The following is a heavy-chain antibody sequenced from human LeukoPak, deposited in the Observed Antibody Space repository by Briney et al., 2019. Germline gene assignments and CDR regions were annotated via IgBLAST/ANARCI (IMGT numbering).Heavy chain of an antibody. CDR2: IYTTGST. J-gene: IGHJ5*02. V-gene: IGHV4-61*02. D-gene: IGHD4-17*01. Sequence: SETLSLTCTVSGGSITNGGYYWSWIRQPAGKGLEWIGRIYTTGSTNYNPSLKSRVTISLDTSKNQFSLNLSSVTAADTAVYYCARHGYGDYVGNWFDPWGQGTLVTVSS. CDR1: GGSITNGGYY. CDR3: ARHGYGDYVGNWFDP.